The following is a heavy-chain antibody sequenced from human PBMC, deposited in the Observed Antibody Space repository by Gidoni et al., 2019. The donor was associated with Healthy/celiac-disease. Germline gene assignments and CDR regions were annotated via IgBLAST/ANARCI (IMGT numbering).Heavy chain of an antibody. CDR1: GGSVSSGSYY. CDR3: ARDYWTAKIRFDP. CDR2: IYYSGST. V-gene: IGHV4-61*01. Sequence: QVQLQESGPGLVKPSETLSLPCTVPGGSVSSGSYYWSWIRQPPGKGLEWIGYIYYSGSTNYNPSLKSRVTISVDTSKNQFSLKLSSVTAADTAVYYCARDYWTAKIRFDPWGQGTLVTVSS. J-gene: IGHJ5*02. D-gene: IGHD2-8*02.